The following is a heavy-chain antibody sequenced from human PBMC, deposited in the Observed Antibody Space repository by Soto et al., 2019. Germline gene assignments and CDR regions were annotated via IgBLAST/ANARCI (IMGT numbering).Heavy chain of an antibody. D-gene: IGHD1-26*01. V-gene: IGHV3-7*01. CDR1: GFTFSSYW. CDR2: IKQDGSEK. J-gene: IGHJ4*02. CDR3: AASYPRFWYDY. Sequence: PGGSLRVSWAASGFTFSSYWMSWVRQAPGKGLEWVANIKQDGSEKYYVDSVKGRFTISRDNAKNSLYLQMNSLRAEDTAVYYCAASYPRFWYDYWGQGTLVTVSS.